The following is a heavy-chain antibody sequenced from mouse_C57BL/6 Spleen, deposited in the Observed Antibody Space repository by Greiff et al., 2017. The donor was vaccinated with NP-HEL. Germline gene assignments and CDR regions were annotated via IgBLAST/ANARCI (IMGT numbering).Heavy chain of an antibody. V-gene: IGHV1-52*01. CDR1: GYTFTSYW. Sequence: QVQLQQPGAELVRPGSSVKLSCKASGYTFTSYWMHWVKQRPIQGLEWIGNIDPSDSETHYNQKFKDKATLTVDKSSSTAYMQLSSLTSEDSAVYYCARSYAGGAMDYWGQGTSVTVSS. CDR3: ARSYAGGAMDY. J-gene: IGHJ4*01. D-gene: IGHD1-1*01. CDR2: IDPSDSET.